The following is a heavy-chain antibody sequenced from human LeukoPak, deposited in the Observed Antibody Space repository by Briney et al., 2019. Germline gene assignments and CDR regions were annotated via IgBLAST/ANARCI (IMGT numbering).Heavy chain of an antibody. CDR1: GGSISSFY. Sequence: SETPSLTCTVSGGSISSFYWSWIRQPPGKGLEWIGYIHHSGSTDYNPSLKSRVTISVDTSKSQFSLKLRSVTAADTAVYYCARHGQDYYDSRGYYRRGDAFHIWGQGTMVTVSS. CDR2: IHHSGST. CDR3: ARHGQDYYDSRGYYRRGDAFHI. V-gene: IGHV4-59*08. D-gene: IGHD3-22*01. J-gene: IGHJ3*02.